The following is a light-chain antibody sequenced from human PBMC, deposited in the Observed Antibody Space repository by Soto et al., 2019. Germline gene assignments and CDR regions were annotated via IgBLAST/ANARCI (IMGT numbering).Light chain of an antibody. J-gene: IGKJ1*01. CDR2: GTS. CDR1: QSVSST. V-gene: IGKV3-15*01. Sequence: VMTQSPATLSVSPGERATLSCRASQSVSSTLAWYQQKPGQAPRLLIYGTSTRATGIPARFSGSGSGTEFTLTISSLQSEDFAVYYCQQYDNWPPAWTFGQGTKVEIK. CDR3: QQYDNWPPAWT.